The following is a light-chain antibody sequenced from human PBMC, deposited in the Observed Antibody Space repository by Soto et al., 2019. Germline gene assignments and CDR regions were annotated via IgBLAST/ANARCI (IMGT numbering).Light chain of an antibody. CDR2: DVS. Sequence: QSALTQPASVSGSPGQSITLSCTGTSSDVGGYNFVSWYQQHPGKAPKLMIYDVSNRPSGVSNRFSGSKSGNMASLTISGLQAEDEADYYCSSYTSSSTYVFGTGTKLTVL. CDR3: SSYTSSSTYV. J-gene: IGLJ1*01. CDR1: SSDVGGYNF. V-gene: IGLV2-14*03.